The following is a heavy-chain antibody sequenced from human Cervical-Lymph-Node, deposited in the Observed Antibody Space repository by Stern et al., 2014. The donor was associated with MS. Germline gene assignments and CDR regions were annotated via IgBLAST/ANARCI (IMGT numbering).Heavy chain of an antibody. CDR2: IYYKGST. J-gene: IGHJ4*02. CDR3: ARGLEWFPSD. CDR1: GVSISSGGYY. D-gene: IGHD3-3*01. Sequence: VQLVESGPGLVKASQTLSLTCTVSGVSISSGGYYWSWIRQHPGKGLEWIGYIYYKGSTNSHPSLKSRVGISIDTSKNQFSLKLSSVTAADTAVYYCARGLEWFPSDWGQGALVTVSS. V-gene: IGHV4-31*03.